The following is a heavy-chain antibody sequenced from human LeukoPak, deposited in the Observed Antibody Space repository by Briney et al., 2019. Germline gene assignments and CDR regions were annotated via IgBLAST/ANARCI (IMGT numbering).Heavy chain of an antibody. J-gene: IGHJ4*02. D-gene: IGHD5-12*01. Sequence: GGSLRLSCAASGFTFSSYGMHWVRQAPGKGLEWVAVIWYGGSNRNYADSVKGRFTISRDNPKKTLYLQMNSLRAEDTAVYYCARDGGYSGYDADCWGQGTLVTVSS. CDR2: IWYGGSNR. CDR1: GFTFSSYG. V-gene: IGHV3-33*01. CDR3: ARDGGYSGYDADC.